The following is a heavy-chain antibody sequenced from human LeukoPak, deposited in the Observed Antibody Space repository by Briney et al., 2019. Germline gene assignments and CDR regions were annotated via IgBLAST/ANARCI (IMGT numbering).Heavy chain of an antibody. V-gene: IGHV3-21*01. CDR3: ARIPFPSGYSYGLGY. D-gene: IGHD5-18*01. CDR1: GFTFSSYS. J-gene: IGHJ4*02. CDR2: IGSSSSYI. Sequence: GGSLRLSCAASGFTFSSYSMNWARQAPGKGLELVSSIGSSSSYIYYADSVKGRFTISRDNAKNSLYLQMNSLRAEDTAVYYCARIPFPSGYSYGLGYWGQGTLVTVSS.